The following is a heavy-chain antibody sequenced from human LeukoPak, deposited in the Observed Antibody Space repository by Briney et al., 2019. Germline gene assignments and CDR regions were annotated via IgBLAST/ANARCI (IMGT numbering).Heavy chain of an antibody. J-gene: IGHJ4*02. Sequence: GGSLRLSCAASGFTVSSNYMSWVRQAPGKGLEWVSVIYSGGSTYYADSVKGRFTISRDNSKNTLYLQMNSLRAEDTSVYYCARLFKVAQAAIHTRGQGTLVTVSS. CDR3: ARLFKVAQAAIHT. CDR2: IYSGGST. V-gene: IGHV3-53*01. D-gene: IGHD2-2*01. CDR1: GFTVSSNY.